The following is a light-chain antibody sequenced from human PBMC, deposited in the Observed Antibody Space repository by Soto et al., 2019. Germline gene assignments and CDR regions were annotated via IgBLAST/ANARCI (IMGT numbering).Light chain of an antibody. CDR1: SSDIGGYDY. CDR2: EVS. J-gene: IGLJ1*01. V-gene: IGLV2-8*01. CDR3: CSLTTSHTYV. Sequence: QSALTQPPSASGSPGQSVTISCTGTSSDIGGYDYVSWYQQHPGKTPKFMIYEVSKRPSGVPDRFSGSKSGNTASLTVSGLQAEDEADYYCCSLTTSHTYVFGSGTKVTVL.